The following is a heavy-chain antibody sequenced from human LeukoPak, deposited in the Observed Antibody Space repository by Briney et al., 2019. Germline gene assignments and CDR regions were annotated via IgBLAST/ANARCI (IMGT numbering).Heavy chain of an antibody. CDR1: GGSISSGSYY. CDR2: IYTSGST. J-gene: IGHJ6*03. Sequence: KPSQTLSLTCTVSGGSISSGSYYWSWIRQPAGKGLEWIGRIYTSGSTNYNPSLKSRVTISEDTSKNQFSLKLSSVTAADTAVYYCARTTMVRGTYYMDVWGKGTTVTISS. D-gene: IGHD3-10*01. CDR3: ARTTMVRGTYYMDV. V-gene: IGHV4-61*02.